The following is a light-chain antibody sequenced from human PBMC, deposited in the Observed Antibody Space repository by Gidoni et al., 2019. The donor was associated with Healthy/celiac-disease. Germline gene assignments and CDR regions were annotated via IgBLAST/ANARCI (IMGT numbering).Light chain of an antibody. Sequence: EIVLTQSPGTLSLSPGERATLSCRASQSVSSSYLAWYQQKPGQAPRLLIYGASSSATGIPDRFSGSGSGTDFTLTISRLEPEDFAVYYCQQYGSSPIFTFXPXTKVXIK. J-gene: IGKJ3*01. CDR3: QQYGSSPIFT. CDR1: QSVSSSY. CDR2: GAS. V-gene: IGKV3-20*01.